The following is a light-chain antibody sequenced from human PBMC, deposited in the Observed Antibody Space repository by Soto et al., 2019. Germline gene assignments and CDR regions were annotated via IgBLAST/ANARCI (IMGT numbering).Light chain of an antibody. V-gene: IGLV1-40*01. CDR3: QSYDSSLSGYV. J-gene: IGLJ1*01. CDR2: GNS. CDR1: SSNIRAGYH. Sequence: QSVLTQPPSVSGAPGQRVTISCTGSSSNIRAGYHVHWYQQLPGTAPKLLIYGNSNRPSGVPDRFSGSKSGTSASLAITGLQAEDEADYYCQSYDSSLSGYVFGTGTKLTVL.